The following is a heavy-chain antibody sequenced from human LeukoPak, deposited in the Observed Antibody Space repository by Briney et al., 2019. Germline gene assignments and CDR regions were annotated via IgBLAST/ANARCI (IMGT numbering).Heavy chain of an antibody. Sequence: PGRSLRLSCAASGFTFDDYAMHWVRQAPGKGLEWVSGISWNSGSIGYADSVKGRFTISRDNAKNSLYLQMNSLRAEDTALYYCAKAGGYSGYDSYYFDYWGQGTLVTVSS. V-gene: IGHV3-9*01. D-gene: IGHD5-12*01. CDR2: ISWNSGSI. CDR3: AKAGGYSGYDSYYFDY. J-gene: IGHJ4*02. CDR1: GFTFDDYA.